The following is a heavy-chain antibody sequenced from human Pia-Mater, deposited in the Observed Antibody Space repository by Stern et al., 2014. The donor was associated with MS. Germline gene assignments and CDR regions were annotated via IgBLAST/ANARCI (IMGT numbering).Heavy chain of an antibody. CDR3: TTLDRSYPYYYYGMDV. CDR2: IKSKTDGGTT. J-gene: IGHJ6*02. Sequence: EMQLVESGGGLVKPGGSLRLSCAASGFTFRNAWMTWIRQAPGKGLAWVGRIKSKTDGGTTDYAAPVKGRFTISRDDSKNTLCLQMNSLKTEDTAVYYCTTLDRSYPYYYYGMDVWGQGTTVTVSS. D-gene: IGHD1-26*01. CDR1: GFTFRNAW. V-gene: IGHV3-15*01.